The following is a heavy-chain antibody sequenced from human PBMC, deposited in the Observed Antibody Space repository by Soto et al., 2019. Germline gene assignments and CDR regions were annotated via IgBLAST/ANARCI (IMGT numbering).Heavy chain of an antibody. CDR3: ARFTHYYGMDV. CDR2: IYYSGST. CDR1: GGSISSGDYY. J-gene: IGHJ6*02. V-gene: IGHV4-30-4*01. Sequence: SESLSLTCTVSGGSISSGDYYWSWIRQTPGKGLEWIGYIYYSGSTYYNPSLKSRVTISVDTSKNQFSLKLSSVTAADTAVYYCARFTHYYGMDVWGQGTTVTVSS.